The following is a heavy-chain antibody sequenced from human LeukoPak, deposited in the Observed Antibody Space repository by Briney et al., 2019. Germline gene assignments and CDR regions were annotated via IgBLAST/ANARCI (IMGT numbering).Heavy chain of an antibody. D-gene: IGHD6-13*01. CDR3: AKEIAAAGRKFDR. V-gene: IGHV3-23*01. J-gene: IGHJ5*02. CDR1: GFTFSSYA. CDR2: LSGSGGST. Sequence: GGSLRLSCAASGFTFSSYAMSWVRQPPGEGLEWVSALSGSGGSTYYAHSVKGRFTISRDNSKNTLSLQMNSLRAEDTAVYYYAKEIAAAGRKFDRGGQGSLVAVS.